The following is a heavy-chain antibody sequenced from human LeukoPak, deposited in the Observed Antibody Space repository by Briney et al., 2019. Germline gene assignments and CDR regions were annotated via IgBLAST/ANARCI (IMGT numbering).Heavy chain of an antibody. CDR3: ARHVYGVTMVRGSGFDP. CDR2: IYYSGST. V-gene: IGHV4-39*01. D-gene: IGHD3-10*01. J-gene: IGHJ5*02. Sequence: PSETLSLTYTVSGGSISSSSYYWGWIRQPPGKGLEWIGSIYYSGSTYYNPSLKSRVTISVDPSKNQFSLKLSSVTAADTAVYYCARHVYGVTMVRGSGFDPWGQGTLVTVSS. CDR1: GGSISSSSYY.